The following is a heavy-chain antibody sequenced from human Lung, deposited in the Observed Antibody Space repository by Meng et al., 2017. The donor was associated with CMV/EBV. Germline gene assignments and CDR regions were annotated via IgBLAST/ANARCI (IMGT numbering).Heavy chain of an antibody. CDR2: IIPVFGTA. V-gene: IGHV1-69*05. CDR1: TFSSCA. D-gene: IGHD2-2*01. CDR3: ARAFGYCSSTSCPYFDY. J-gene: IGHJ4*02. Sequence: TFSSCASSWVRQAPGQGLEWLGGIIPVFGTANSAQKFQGRVTITTAESTSTAYMELSSLRPEDTAVYYCARAFGYCSSTSCPYFDYWGQGTLVTVSS.